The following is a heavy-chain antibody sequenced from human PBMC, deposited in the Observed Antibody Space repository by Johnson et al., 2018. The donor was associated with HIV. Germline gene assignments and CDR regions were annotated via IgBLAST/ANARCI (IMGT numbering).Heavy chain of an antibody. Sequence: VQLVESGGGLVQPGGSLRLSCAASGFNVSSNYMSWVRQAPGKGLEWVSVIYSGGSTKYADSVRGRFTISRDNSKNTLYLQMNSLRAEDTAVYYCAKDHPVVAERTGAFDIWGQGTMVTVSS. D-gene: IGHD2-15*01. V-gene: IGHV3-66*01. CDR3: AKDHPVVAERTGAFDI. CDR2: IYSGGST. J-gene: IGHJ3*02. CDR1: GFNVSSNY.